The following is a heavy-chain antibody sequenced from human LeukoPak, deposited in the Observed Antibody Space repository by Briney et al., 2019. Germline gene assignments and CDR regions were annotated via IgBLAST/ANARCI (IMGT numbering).Heavy chain of an antibody. CDR3: ARGRNNYFDS. CDR2: ISSGATTI. V-gene: IGHV3-11*01. D-gene: IGHD4-11*01. J-gene: IGHJ4*02. Sequence: GGSLRLSCAASGFMFSDSYMTWIRQAPGKGLEWVSYISSGATTIYYADSVKGRFTISRDNAKNSLYLQMTSLRAEDTAVYYCARGRNNYFDSWGQGTLVTVSS. CDR1: GFMFSDSY.